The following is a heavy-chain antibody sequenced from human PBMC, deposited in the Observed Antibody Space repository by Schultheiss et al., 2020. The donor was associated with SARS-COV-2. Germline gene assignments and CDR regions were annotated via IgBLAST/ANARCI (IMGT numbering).Heavy chain of an antibody. CDR1: GFTFSSYA. J-gene: IGHJ6*02. Sequence: GESLKISCAASGFTFSSYAMSWVRQAPGKGLEWVSAISGSGGSTYYADSVKGRFTISRDNSKNTLYLQMNSLRAEDTAVYYCAKSLVGATTVYYYGMDVWGQGTTVTVSS. CDR3: AKSLVGATTVYYYGMDV. V-gene: IGHV3-23*01. CDR2: ISGSGGST. D-gene: IGHD1-26*01.